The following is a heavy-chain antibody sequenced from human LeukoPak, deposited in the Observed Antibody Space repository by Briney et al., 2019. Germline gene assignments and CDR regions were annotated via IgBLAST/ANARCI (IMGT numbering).Heavy chain of an antibody. CDR1: GGSISSYY. CDR2: IYYSGST. V-gene: IGHV4-59*12. J-gene: IGHJ5*02. D-gene: IGHD3-9*01. CDR3: ARGSRYFDWLRVALNWFDP. Sequence: SETLSLTCTVSGGSISSYYWSWIRQPPGKGLEWIGYIYYSGSTKYNPSLTSRVTISMDTSKNQFSLKLSSVTAADTAVYYCARGSRYFDWLRVALNWFDPWGQGTLVTVSS.